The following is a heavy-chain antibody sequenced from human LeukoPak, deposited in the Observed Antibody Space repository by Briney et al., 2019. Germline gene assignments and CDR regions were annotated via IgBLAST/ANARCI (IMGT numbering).Heavy chain of an antibody. Sequence: ASVKVSCKASGYTFTGYYMHWVRQAPGQGLEWMGIINPSGGSTSYAQKFRGRVTMTRDTSTSTVYMELSSLRSEDTAVYYCARTAHDYGDYVRQPFDYWGQGTLVTVSS. CDR2: INPSGGST. CDR3: ARTAHDYGDYVRQPFDY. J-gene: IGHJ4*02. D-gene: IGHD4-17*01. V-gene: IGHV1-46*01. CDR1: GYTFTGYY.